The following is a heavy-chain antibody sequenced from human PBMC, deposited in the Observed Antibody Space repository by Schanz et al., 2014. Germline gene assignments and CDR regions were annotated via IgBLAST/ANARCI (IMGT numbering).Heavy chain of an antibody. Sequence: QVQVVQSGAEVKKPGASVKVSCKASGYTFTDYGVIWVRQAPGQGLEWMGWISAYTNNTNYAQKVQGRVTMTTDTSTGTAYMELRSLRSDDTAVYYCARELRLEYYFDYWGQGTQVTVSS. J-gene: IGHJ4*02. D-gene: IGHD4-17*01. CDR1: GYTFTDYG. CDR3: ARELRLEYYFDY. V-gene: IGHV1-18*01. CDR2: ISAYTNNT.